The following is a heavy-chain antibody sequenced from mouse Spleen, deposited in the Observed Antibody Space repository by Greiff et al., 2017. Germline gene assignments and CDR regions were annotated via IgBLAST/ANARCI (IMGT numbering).Heavy chain of an antibody. J-gene: IGHJ4*01. CDR2: ISSGSSTI. V-gene: IGHV5-17*01. CDR1: GFTFSDYG. D-gene: IGHD1-1*01. Sequence: EVQLVESGGGLVKPGGSLKLSCAASGFTFSDYGMHWVRQAPEKGLEWVAYISSGSSTIYYADTVKGRFTISRDNAKNTLFLQMTSLRSEDTAMYYCARRYYGSSYRAMDYWGQGTSVTVSS. CDR3: ARRYYGSSYRAMDY.